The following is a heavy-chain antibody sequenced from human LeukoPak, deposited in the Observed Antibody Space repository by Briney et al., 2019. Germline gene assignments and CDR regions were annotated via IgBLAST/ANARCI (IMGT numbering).Heavy chain of an antibody. CDR1: GGSFSGYY. V-gene: IGHV4-34*01. CDR3: ARLSGSH. Sequence: LETLSLTCAVYGGSFSGYYWSWIRQPPGKGLEWIGEINHSGSTNYNPSLKSRVTISVDTSKNQFSLKLSSVTAADTAVYYCARLSGSHWGQGTMVTVSS. J-gene: IGHJ3*01. CDR2: INHSGST. D-gene: IGHD2-15*01.